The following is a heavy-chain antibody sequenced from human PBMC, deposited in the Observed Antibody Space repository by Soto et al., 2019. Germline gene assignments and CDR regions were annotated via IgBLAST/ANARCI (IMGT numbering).Heavy chain of an antibody. V-gene: IGHV4-59*01. Sequence: SETHSLTSTVSGGNIRSYYWSWIRQPPGKGLEWIGYIYYSGSTNYNPSLKSRVTISVDTSKNQFSLKLSSVTAADTAVYYCARVSGGDYLDYWGQGTLVTVSS. D-gene: IGHD2-21*01. J-gene: IGHJ4*02. CDR2: IYYSGST. CDR3: ARVSGGDYLDY. CDR1: GGNIRSYY.